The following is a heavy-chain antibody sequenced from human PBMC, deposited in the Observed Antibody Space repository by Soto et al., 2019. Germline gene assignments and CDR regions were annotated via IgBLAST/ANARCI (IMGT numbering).Heavy chain of an antibody. Sequence: GGSLRLSCAASGFTFRSHGLHCVRQAPGKGLEWVAFISFNGRKTYYADSVTGRLTISRDNSQNTMYLRMNNLRPEDTAVYYCAKTPNCGGDCDSSYFEAWGQGVLVTVSS. CDR1: GFTFRSHG. V-gene: IGHV3-30*18. CDR2: ISFNGRKT. J-gene: IGHJ4*02. D-gene: IGHD2-21*02. CDR3: AKTPNCGGDCDSSYFEA.